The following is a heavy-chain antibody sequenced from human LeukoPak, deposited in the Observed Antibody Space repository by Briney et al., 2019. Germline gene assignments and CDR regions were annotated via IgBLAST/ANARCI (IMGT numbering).Heavy chain of an antibody. V-gene: IGHV3-7*01. J-gene: IGHJ5*02. CDR2: ETEDGGEQ. D-gene: IGHD2-15*01. Sequence: PGGSLRLSCAASGYTFTNNWMTWFRQAPGEGLEWVANETEDGGEQNYLGSVKGGLTISRDNAKNTLYLQMNNLRVEERAVNYFARGSVWIDAWGQGTLSPSRQ. CDR3: ARGSVWIDA. CDR1: GYTFTNNW.